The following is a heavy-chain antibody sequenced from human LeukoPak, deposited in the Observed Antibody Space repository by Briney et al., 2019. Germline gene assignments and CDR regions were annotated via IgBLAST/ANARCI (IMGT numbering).Heavy chain of an antibody. V-gene: IGHV3-23*01. Sequence: PGGSLTLSCAASGFTFAIHAMTWLRQAPGKGLEWVSGISGDGASTHYAECVKGKFTNSRDNSQNKLFLQMNSQRVEDTAIYYCAKDSYVSGRPLHTFDVWGQGTMVTVSS. CDR3: AKDSYVSGRPLHTFDV. D-gene: IGHD3-10*01. CDR2: ISGDGAST. CDR1: GFTFAIHA. J-gene: IGHJ3*01.